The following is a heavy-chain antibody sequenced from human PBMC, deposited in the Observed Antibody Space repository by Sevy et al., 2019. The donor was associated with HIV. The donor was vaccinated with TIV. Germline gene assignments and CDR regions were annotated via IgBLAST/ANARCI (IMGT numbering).Heavy chain of an antibody. Sequence: GGSLRLSCAASGFTFRSYGMHWVRQAPGKGLEWVAFTRYDGTTKYYADSVKGRFTISRYNSKNTVYLQMNSLRVEDTAVYYCAKGLGMVQGALLSDDIWGQGTMVTVSS. CDR3: AKGLGMVQGALLSDDI. CDR1: GFTFRSYG. V-gene: IGHV3-30*02. CDR2: TRYDGTTK. J-gene: IGHJ3*02. D-gene: IGHD3-10*01.